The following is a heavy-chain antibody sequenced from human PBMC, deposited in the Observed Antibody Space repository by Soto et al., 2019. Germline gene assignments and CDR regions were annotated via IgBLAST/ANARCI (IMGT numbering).Heavy chain of an antibody. V-gene: IGHV3-23*01. CDR2: FSGTGGYT. CDR1: GFTLSTYA. J-gene: IGHJ5*02. Sequence: GGSLRLSCAASGFTLSTYAMSWVRQAPGKGLEWVSTFSGTGGYTYYADSVKGRFTISRDDSKNTLFLHMNSLRAADTAVYYCARGQRALITYGPFDPWGQGTLVTVSS. CDR3: ARGQRALITYGPFDP. D-gene: IGHD4-17*01.